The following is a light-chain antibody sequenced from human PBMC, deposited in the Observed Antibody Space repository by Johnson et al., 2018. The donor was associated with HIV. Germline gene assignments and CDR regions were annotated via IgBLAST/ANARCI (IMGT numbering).Light chain of an antibody. CDR1: SSNIGRNY. V-gene: IGLV1-51*01. CDR3: GTWDSSLSAYV. J-gene: IGLJ1*01. CDR2: DNN. Sequence: QSVLTQPPSVSAAPGQKVTISCSGSSSNIGRNYVSWYQQLPGTAPKLLIFDNNKRPSGIPDRISASKSGTSATLGITGLQTGDEADYYCGTWDSSLSAYVFGTGTKVTVL.